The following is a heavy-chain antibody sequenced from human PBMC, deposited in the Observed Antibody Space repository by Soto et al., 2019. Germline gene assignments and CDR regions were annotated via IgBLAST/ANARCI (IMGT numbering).Heavy chain of an antibody. CDR2: IWYDGSNK. Sequence: ESGGGVVQPGRSPRLSCAASGFTFSSYGMHWVRQAPGKGLEWVAVIWYDGSNKYYADSVKGRFTISRDNSKNTLYLQMNSLRAEDTAVYYCARVPAYYDFWSAGRKGYGMDVWGQGTTVTVSS. CDR3: ARVPAYYDFWSAGRKGYGMDV. CDR1: GFTFSSYG. D-gene: IGHD3-3*01. V-gene: IGHV3-33*01. J-gene: IGHJ6*02.